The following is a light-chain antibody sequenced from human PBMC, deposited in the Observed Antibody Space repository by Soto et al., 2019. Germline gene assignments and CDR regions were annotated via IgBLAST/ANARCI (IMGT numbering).Light chain of an antibody. J-gene: IGKJ4*01. CDR2: DAS. CDR3: QQYNSYLLT. Sequence: DIQMTQSPSTLSASVGDRVTITCRASQSISSWLAWYQQKPGKAPKLLIYDASTLESGVPSRFSGSGSGTEFTLTISSLQPDDFATYYCQQYNSYLLTFGGGTKVDIK. V-gene: IGKV1-5*01. CDR1: QSISSW.